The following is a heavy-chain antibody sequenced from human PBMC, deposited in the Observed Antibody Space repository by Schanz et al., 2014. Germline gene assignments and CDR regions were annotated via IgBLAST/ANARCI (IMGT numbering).Heavy chain of an antibody. D-gene: IGHD3-10*01. J-gene: IGHJ6*02. CDR3: ARHRFGVFYYGLDV. CDR1: GYTLKNYG. Sequence: QAQLMQSGPELKRPGASVKVSCTASGYTLKNYGISWVRQAPGLGLKWMGWISDYNGKTNYAQKFQDRVIMSTDRSSSTAYLELRSLTSDDSAIYYCARHRFGVFYYGLDVWGQGTTILVSS. CDR2: ISDYNGKT. V-gene: IGHV1-18*01.